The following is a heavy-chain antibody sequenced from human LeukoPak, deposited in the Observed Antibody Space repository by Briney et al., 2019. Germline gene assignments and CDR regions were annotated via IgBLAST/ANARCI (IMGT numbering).Heavy chain of an antibody. CDR1: GYTFTGYY. V-gene: IGHV1-2*02. J-gene: IGHJ5*02. CDR3: ARVAPLQGNWFDP. Sequence: ASVKVSCKASGYTFTGYYMHWVRQAPGQGLEWMGWINPNSGGTNYAQKFQGRVTMTRDTSISTAYMELSRLRSDDTAVYYCARVAPLQGNWFDPWGQGTLVTVSS. CDR2: INPNSGGT.